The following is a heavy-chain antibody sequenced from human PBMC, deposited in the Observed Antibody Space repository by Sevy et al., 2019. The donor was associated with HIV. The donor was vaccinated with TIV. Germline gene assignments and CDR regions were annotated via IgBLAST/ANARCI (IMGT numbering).Heavy chain of an antibody. CDR2: MNSDGSST. CDR1: GFTFSRYW. V-gene: IGHV3-74*01. J-gene: IGHJ4*02. Sequence: GGSLRLSCTASGFTFSRYWMHWVRQAPGKGLVWVSRMNSDGSSTSYADSVKGRFTISRDNAKNRLYLQMNSLRAEDTAVYYCARYYYDSSGIDYWGQGTLVTVSS. D-gene: IGHD3-22*01. CDR3: ARYYYDSSGIDY.